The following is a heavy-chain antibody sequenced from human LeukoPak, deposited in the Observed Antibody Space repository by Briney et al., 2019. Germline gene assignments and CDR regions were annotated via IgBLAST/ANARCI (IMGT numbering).Heavy chain of an antibody. V-gene: IGHV1-69*01. J-gene: IGHJ4*02. CDR3: AREKYYYDSSGYSEKPHFDY. CDR1: GGTFSSYA. CDR2: IIPIFGTA. Sequence: SVKVSCKASGGTFSSYAISWVRQAPGQGLEWMGGIIPIFGTANYAQKFQGRVTITADESTSTAYMELSSLRSEDTAVYYCAREKYYYDSSGYSEKPHFDYWGQGTLVTVSS. D-gene: IGHD3-22*01.